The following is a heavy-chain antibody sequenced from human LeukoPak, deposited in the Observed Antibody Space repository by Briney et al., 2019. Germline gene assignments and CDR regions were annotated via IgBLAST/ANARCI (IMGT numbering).Heavy chain of an antibody. CDR2: INDIRSA. V-gene: IGHV4-34*01. J-gene: IGHJ4*02. D-gene: IGHD1-14*01. CDR3: ARDEPAASGFDY. Sequence: SETLSLTCAFYGGSFNGYYWGWIRQSPGKGLEWIGEINDIRSANYNPSLKSRVTLSIDTSKDQFSLKLSSVTAADTAVYYCARDEPAASGFDYWAREPWSPSPQ. CDR1: GGSFNGYY.